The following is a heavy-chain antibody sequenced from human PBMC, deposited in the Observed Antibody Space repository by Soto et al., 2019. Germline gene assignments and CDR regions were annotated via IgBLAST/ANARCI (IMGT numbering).Heavy chain of an antibody. CDR1: XFTFSSYA. J-gene: IGHJ4*02. Sequence: EVQLLESGGGLVQPGGSLRLXXXXXXFTFSSYAMSWVRXXPGKGLEWVSAISGSGGSTYYADSVTGRFTISRHNDKNTMYLQMNSMKAEDTAVYYYAKETTLTVAGTGIDYWGQGTLVTVSS. V-gene: IGHV3-23*01. D-gene: IGHD6-19*01. CDR3: AKETTLTVAGTGIDY. CDR2: ISGSGGST.